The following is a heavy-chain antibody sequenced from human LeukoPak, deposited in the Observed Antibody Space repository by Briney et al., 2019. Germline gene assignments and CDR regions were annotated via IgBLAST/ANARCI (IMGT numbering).Heavy chain of an antibody. D-gene: IGHD2/OR15-2a*01. CDR2: INHSGST. J-gene: IGHJ3*02. CDR3: ARGPLYRIIGAFDI. Sequence: SENLSLTCAVYGGSFSGYYWSWIRQPPGKGLEWIGEINHSGSTNYNPSLKSRVTISVDTSKNQFSLKLSSVTAADTAVYYCARGPLYRIIGAFDIWGPGT. V-gene: IGHV4-34*01. CDR1: GGSFSGYY.